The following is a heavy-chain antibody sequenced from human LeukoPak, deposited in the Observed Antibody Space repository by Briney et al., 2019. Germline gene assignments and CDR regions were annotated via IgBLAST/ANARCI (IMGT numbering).Heavy chain of an antibody. V-gene: IGHV4-59*01. CDR3: ASLAGADRSNLGAYFGY. J-gene: IGHJ4*02. CDR1: GGSISSYY. D-gene: IGHD5-24*01. Sequence: KTSETLSLTCTVSGGSISSYYWSWIRQPPGKGLEWIGYIYYSGSTNYNPSLKSRVTISVDTSKNQFSLKLSSVTAADTAVYYCASLAGADRSNLGAYFGYWGQGTLVTVSS. CDR2: IYYSGST.